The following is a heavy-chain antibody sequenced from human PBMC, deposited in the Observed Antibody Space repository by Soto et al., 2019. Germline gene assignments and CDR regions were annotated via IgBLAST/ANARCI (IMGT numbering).Heavy chain of an antibody. CDR3: AGDRFARSSSDDGMDV. Sequence: QVQLVQSGAEVKKPGSSVKVSCKASGGTFSSYAISWVRQAPGQGLEWMGGLIPIFGTANYAQKFQGRVTITADESTSTAYMELSSLRSENTAVYYCAGDRFARSSSDDGMDVWGQGTTVTVSS. CDR2: LIPIFGTA. J-gene: IGHJ6*02. V-gene: IGHV1-69*01. D-gene: IGHD6-6*01. CDR1: GGTFSSYA.